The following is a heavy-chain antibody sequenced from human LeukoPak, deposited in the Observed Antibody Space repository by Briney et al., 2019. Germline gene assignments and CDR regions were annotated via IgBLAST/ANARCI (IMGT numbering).Heavy chain of an antibody. D-gene: IGHD3-10*01. CDR1: GFTFGDYA. CDR2: IRSKAYGGTT. CDR3: TRVPLWFGELSFDY. Sequence: GGSLRLSCTASGFTFGDYAMSWVRQAPGEGLEWVGFIRSKAYGGTTEYAASVKGRFTISRDDSKSIAYLQMNSLKTEDTAVYYCTRVPLWFGELSFDYWGQGTLVTVSS. J-gene: IGHJ4*02. V-gene: IGHV3-49*04.